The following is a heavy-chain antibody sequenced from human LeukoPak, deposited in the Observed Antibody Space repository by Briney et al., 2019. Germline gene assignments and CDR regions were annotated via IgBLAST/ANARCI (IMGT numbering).Heavy chain of an antibody. CDR2: MKPRGTT. CDR3: TQLSRGY. CDR1: GFSLSDAW. J-gene: IGHJ4*02. V-gene: IGHV3-15*01. Sequence: GGSLRLSCAASGFSLSDAWMSWVRQAPGKGLECVGHMKPRGTTDDAEPMNDRLIVSRDDSKDTLYLQMNSLKAEDTGLYYCTQLSRGYWGQGTQVTVSS. D-gene: IGHD1-1*01.